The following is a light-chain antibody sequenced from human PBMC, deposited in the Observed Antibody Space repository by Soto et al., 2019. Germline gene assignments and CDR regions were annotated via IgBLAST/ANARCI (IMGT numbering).Light chain of an antibody. J-gene: IGLJ1*01. CDR3: SSYTSSSTRV. CDR2: EVS. V-gene: IGLV2-14*03. Sequence: QSALTQPASVSGSPGQSITISCTGTSSDVGAYDYVSWYQQHPDKAPKLMIYEVSNRPSGVSNLFSGSKSVNTATLTISGLQADDEAHYYCSSYTSSSTRVFGTGTKVT. CDR1: SSDVGAYDY.